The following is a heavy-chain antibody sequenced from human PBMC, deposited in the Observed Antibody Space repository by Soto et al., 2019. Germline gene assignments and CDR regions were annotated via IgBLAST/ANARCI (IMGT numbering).Heavy chain of an antibody. CDR3: ARDRTDSGYYTNWLDP. V-gene: IGHV1-69*06. CDR2: IIPIFGTT. J-gene: IGHJ5*02. Sequence: VKVSCKASGGTFGSDAITWVRQAPGQGLEWVGRIIPIFGTTNYAQNLQGRVTISADKSTLTSYMELHSLTSDDTALYYCARDRTDSGYYTNWLDPWGQGTQVTVSS. CDR1: GGTFGSDA. D-gene: IGHD3-22*01.